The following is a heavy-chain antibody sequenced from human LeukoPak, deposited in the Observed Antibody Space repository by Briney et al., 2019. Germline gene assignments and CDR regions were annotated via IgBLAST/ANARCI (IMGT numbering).Heavy chain of an antibody. D-gene: IGHD3-10*01. CDR2: IYYSGST. J-gene: IGHJ6*03. V-gene: IGHV4-59*01. CDR1: GGSISSYY. Sequence: PSETLSLTCTVSGGSISSYYWSWIRQPPGKGLEWIGYIYYSGSTNYNPSLKSRVNISVDMSKHQFSLKLSSVTAADTAVYYCATGDYYGSGSYRYYYYMDVWGKGTTVTISS. CDR3: ATGDYYGSGSYRYYYYMDV.